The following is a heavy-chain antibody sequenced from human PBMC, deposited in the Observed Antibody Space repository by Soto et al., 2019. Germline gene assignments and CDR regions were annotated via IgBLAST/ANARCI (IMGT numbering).Heavy chain of an antibody. Sequence: QVQLVESGGGLVKPGGSLRLSCTASGFTFSDYYMSWIRQAPGKGLEWVSYINGATITIYYADSVKGRFTISRDNAKNSLYLEMNSLRAEDTAVYYCAREYYYDSSTYFGHFDYWGQGALVTVSS. CDR3: AREYYYDSSTYFGHFDY. J-gene: IGHJ4*02. CDR2: INGATITI. V-gene: IGHV3-11*01. CDR1: GFTFSDYY. D-gene: IGHD3-22*01.